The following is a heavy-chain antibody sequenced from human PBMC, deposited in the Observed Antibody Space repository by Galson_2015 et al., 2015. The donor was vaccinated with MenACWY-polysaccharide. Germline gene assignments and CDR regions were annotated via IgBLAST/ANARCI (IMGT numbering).Heavy chain of an antibody. CDR1: GFTFSGYW. Sequence: SLRLSCAASGFTFSGYWMTWVRQAPGKGLEWVANIKEDGSKRYYVDSVKGRFTISRDNAKNSLYLQMNSLRAEDTAVYYCAKQIDEYYGSGNYYPPWDYWGQGTLVTVSS. CDR3: AKQIDEYYGSGNYYPPWDY. V-gene: IGHV3-7*03. J-gene: IGHJ4*02. CDR2: IKEDGSKR. D-gene: IGHD3-10*01.